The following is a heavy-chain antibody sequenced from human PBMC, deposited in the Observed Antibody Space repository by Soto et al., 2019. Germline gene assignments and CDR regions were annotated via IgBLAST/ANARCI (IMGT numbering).Heavy chain of an antibody. V-gene: IGHV3-23*01. D-gene: IGHD3-3*01. CDR1: GFTFNNHA. J-gene: IGHJ6*02. CDR2: ISGSGDST. Sequence: EVQLLESGGGLVQPGGSLRLSCTASGFTFNNHAMNWVRLAPGKGLEWVSGISGSGDSTSYGASVKGRFTISRDNSKNTLELPMNSLGADATAVYLCARGHDFWGGDSYYYGMYVWGQGTSVIVS. CDR3: ARGHDFWGGDSYYYGMYV.